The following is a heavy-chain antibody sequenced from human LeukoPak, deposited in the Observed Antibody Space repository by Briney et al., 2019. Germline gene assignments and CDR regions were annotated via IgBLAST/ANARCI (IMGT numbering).Heavy chain of an antibody. J-gene: IGHJ4*02. CDR1: GGTFSSYA. V-gene: IGHV1-69*13. CDR2: IIPIFGTA. D-gene: IGHD2-21*02. CDR3: AIAGGYCGGDCYGDY. Sequence: SVKVSCKASGGTFSSYAISWVRQAPGQGLEWMGGIIPIFGTANYAQKFQGRVTITADESTSTAYMELCSLRSEDTAVYYCAIAGGYCGGDCYGDYWGQGTLVTVSS.